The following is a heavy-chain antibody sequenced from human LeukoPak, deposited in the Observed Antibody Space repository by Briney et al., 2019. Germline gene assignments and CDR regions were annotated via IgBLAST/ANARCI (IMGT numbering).Heavy chain of an antibody. J-gene: IGHJ4*02. CDR3: ARDRIAGTYYFDY. CDR1: DYTFNTYG. CDR2: IIPIFGTA. V-gene: IGHV1-69*13. Sequence: ASVKVSCKAPDYTFNTYGISWVRQAPGQGLEWMGGIIPIFGTANYAQKFQGRVTITADESTSTAYMELSSLRSEDTAVYYCARDRIAGTYYFDYWGQGTLVTVSS. D-gene: IGHD2-15*01.